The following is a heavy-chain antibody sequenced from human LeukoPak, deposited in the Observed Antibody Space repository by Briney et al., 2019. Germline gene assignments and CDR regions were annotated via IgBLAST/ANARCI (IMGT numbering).Heavy chain of an antibody. J-gene: IGHJ5*02. CDR1: GYTFTSYG. Sequence: ASVKVSCKASGYTFTSYGISWVRQAPGQGLEWMGWISAYNGITNYAQKLQGRVTMTTDTSTSTAYMELRSLRSDDTAVYYCARVFYGPNWFDPWGQGTLVTVSS. D-gene: IGHD2/OR15-2a*01. CDR3: ARVFYGPNWFDP. V-gene: IGHV1-18*01. CDR2: ISAYNGIT.